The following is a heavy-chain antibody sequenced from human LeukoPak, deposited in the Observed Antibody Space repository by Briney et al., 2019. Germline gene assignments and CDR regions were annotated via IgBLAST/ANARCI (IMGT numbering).Heavy chain of an antibody. J-gene: IGHJ5*02. Sequence: SVKVSCTASGGTFSSYAISWVRQAPGQGLEWMGRITPILGIANYAQKFQGRVTITADKSTSTAYMELSSLRSEDTAVYYCATSIVVVPAATDRNWFDPWGQGTVVTVSS. D-gene: IGHD2-2*01. CDR3: ATSIVVVPAATDRNWFDP. CDR2: ITPILGIA. CDR1: GGTFSSYA. V-gene: IGHV1-69*04.